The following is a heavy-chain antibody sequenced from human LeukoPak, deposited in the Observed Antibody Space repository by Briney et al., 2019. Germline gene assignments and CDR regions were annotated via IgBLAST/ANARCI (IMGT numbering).Heavy chain of an antibody. CDR1: GFTFSSFG. CDR2: IRYDGSNK. V-gene: IGHV3-30*02. Sequence: GGSLRLSCAASGFTFSSFGMHWVRQAPGEGLEWVAYIRYDGSNKKYADSLEGRFTISRDNSKNALYLQIDSLRPEDTAVYYCAKKGGAAFYNWFDPWGQGTLVTVSS. D-gene: IGHD1-26*01. CDR3: AKKGGAAFYNWFDP. J-gene: IGHJ5*02.